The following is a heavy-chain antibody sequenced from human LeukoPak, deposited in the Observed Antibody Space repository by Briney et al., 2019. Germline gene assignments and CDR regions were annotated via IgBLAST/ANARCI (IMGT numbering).Heavy chain of an antibody. D-gene: IGHD6-19*01. J-gene: IGHJ4*02. Sequence: ASVKVSCKASGYTFTGYYMHWVRQAPGQXXXXXGWINPNSGGTNYAQKFQGRVTMTRDTSISTAYMELSRLRSDDTAVYYCAASKYSSGLSFDYWGQGTLVTVSS. V-gene: IGHV1-2*02. CDR2: INPNSGGT. CDR3: AASKYSSGLSFDY. CDR1: GYTFTGYY.